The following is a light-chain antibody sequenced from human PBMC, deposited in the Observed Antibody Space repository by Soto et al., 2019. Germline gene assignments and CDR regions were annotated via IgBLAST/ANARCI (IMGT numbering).Light chain of an antibody. CDR1: SSDVGGYNY. V-gene: IGLV2-8*01. Sequence: QSALTQPPSASGSPGQSVTISCTGTSSDVGGYNYVSWYQQHPGKAPKVMIYEVSKRPSGVPDRFSGSKSGNTASLTVSGLQAEDEADYYCNSYAGSNNVVFGGGTKVTVL. J-gene: IGLJ2*01. CDR3: NSYAGSNNVV. CDR2: EVS.